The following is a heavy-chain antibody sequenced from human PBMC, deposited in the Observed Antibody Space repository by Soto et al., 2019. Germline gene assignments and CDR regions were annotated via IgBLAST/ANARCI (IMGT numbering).Heavy chain of an antibody. CDR3: ARARSSSSALYGY. J-gene: IGHJ4*02. D-gene: IGHD6-6*01. CDR1: GYSLSSGYY. CDR2: IYHSGST. V-gene: IGHV4-38-2*01. Sequence: SETLSLTCAVSGYSLSSGYYWGWIRQPPGKGLEWIGSIYHSGSTYYTPSLKSRVTISVDTYKNQFSLKLSSVTAADTAVYYCARARSSSSALYGYWGQGSLVTVSS.